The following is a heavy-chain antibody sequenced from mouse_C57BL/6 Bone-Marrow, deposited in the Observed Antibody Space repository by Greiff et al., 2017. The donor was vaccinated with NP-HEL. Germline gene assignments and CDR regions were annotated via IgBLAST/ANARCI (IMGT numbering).Heavy chain of an antibody. Sequence: EVKVVESGGGLVQPGESLKLSCESNEYEFPSHDMSWVRKTPEKRLELVAAINSDGGSTYYPDTMERRFIISRDNTKKTLYLQMSSLRSEDTALYYCARGGYYGSSLYWYFDVWGTGTTVTVSS. D-gene: IGHD1-1*01. V-gene: IGHV5-2*01. CDR1: EYEFPSHD. CDR3: ARGGYYGSSLYWYFDV. J-gene: IGHJ1*03. CDR2: INSDGGST.